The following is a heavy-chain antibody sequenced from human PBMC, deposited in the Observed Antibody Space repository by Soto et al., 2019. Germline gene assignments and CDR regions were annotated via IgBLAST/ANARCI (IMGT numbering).Heavy chain of an antibody. Sequence: EVQLVESGGGLVKPGGSLRLSCAASGFTFSNAWMSWVRQAPGKGLEWVGRIKSKTDGGTTHYAAPVKGRFTISRDDSKDTLYLQINSLKTEDTAVYYCTTTHRILVLTNLGDAFDIWGQGTMVTVSS. CDR2: IKSKTDGGTT. CDR3: TTTHRILVLTNLGDAFDI. D-gene: IGHD3-22*01. V-gene: IGHV3-15*01. J-gene: IGHJ3*02. CDR1: GFTFSNAW.